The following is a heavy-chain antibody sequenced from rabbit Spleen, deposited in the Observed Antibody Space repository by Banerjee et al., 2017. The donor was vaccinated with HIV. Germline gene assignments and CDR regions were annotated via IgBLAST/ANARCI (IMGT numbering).Heavy chain of an antibody. CDR3: ARDAGVIGWNFNL. J-gene: IGHJ4*01. V-gene: IGHV1S40*01. CDR2: AYAGSSGST. CDR1: GFSFNSGYD. Sequence: QSLEESGGGLVKPGASLTLTCKASGFSFNSGYDMCWVRQAPGKGLEWVACAYAGSSGSTYSATWAKGRFTISKTSSTTVTLQMTSLTAADTATYFCARDAGVIGWNFNLWGPGTLVTVS. D-gene: IGHD4-2*01.